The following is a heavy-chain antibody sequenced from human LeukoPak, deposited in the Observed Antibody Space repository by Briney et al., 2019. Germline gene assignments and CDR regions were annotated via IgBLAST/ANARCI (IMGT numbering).Heavy chain of an antibody. D-gene: IGHD6-13*01. J-gene: IGHJ4*02. CDR1: GGSISTYY. Sequence: SETLSLTCTVSGGSISTYYWNWIRQPPEKELEWIGYIYYSGSTNYNPSLKSRVTISVDTSKNQFSLKLSSVTAADTAVYYCARADSSSLPTDYWGQGTLVTVSS. CDR2: IYYSGST. V-gene: IGHV4-59*01. CDR3: ARADSSSLPTDY.